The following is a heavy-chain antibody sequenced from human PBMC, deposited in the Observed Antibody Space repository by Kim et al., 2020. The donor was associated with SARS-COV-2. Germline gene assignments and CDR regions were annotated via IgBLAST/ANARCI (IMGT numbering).Heavy chain of an antibody. J-gene: IGHJ5*02. D-gene: IGHD6-6*01. V-gene: IGHV3-7*04. Sequence: DSVKGRSTITGNNAKKSLYLQMNSLRAEDTAVYYCARSTPDYSSSGWFDPWGQGTLVTVSS. CDR3: ARSTPDYSSSGWFDP.